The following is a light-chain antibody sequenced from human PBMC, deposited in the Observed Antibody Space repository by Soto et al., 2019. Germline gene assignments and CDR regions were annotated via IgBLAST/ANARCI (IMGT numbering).Light chain of an antibody. CDR3: QQYNNWPWT. J-gene: IGKJ1*01. CDR2: GAS. CDR1: QSVSSD. Sequence: ILMTQCPASLFVSPWERTTLCCLASQSVSSDLAWYQQKPGQAPRLLIYGASTRATGIPARFSGGGSGTEFTLTIGSLQSEDFALYYCQQYNNWPWTFGQGTEVDIK. V-gene: IGKV3-15*01.